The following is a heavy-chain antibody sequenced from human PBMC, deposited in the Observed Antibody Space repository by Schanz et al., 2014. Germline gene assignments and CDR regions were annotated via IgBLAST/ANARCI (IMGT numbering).Heavy chain of an antibody. D-gene: IGHD4-17*01. CDR3: ARNYGGHSEESDRYGMDV. Sequence: QVQLVQSGAEVKKPGASVKVSCKASGYTLTGFGVSWVRQAPGQGLEWMGIINPSGGSTTYAQKFQGRVTMTSDTSTSTVYMELSSLRSEDTAVYYCARNYGGHSEESDRYGMDVWGQGTTVTVSS. CDR2: INPSGGST. J-gene: IGHJ6*02. V-gene: IGHV1-46*01. CDR1: GYTLTGFG.